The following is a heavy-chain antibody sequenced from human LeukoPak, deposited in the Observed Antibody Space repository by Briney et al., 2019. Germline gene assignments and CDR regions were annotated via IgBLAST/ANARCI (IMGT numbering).Heavy chain of an antibody. Sequence: SETLSLTCTVSGYSISSGYYWGWIRQPPGKGLEWIGSIYHSGSTYYNPSLKSRVTISVDTSKNQFSLKLSSVTAADTAVYYCARDVYYYDSSHYRAFDIWGQGTMVTVSS. CDR3: ARDVYYYDSSHYRAFDI. D-gene: IGHD3-22*01. V-gene: IGHV4-38-2*02. CDR1: GYSISSGYY. CDR2: IYHSGST. J-gene: IGHJ3*02.